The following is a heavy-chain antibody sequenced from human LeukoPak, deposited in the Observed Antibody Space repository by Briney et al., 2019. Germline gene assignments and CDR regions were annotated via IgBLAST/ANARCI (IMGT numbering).Heavy chain of an antibody. CDR1: GYSLSEIA. D-gene: IGHD6-19*01. CDR2: FDPEGGGT. J-gene: IGHJ4*02. V-gene: IGHV1-24*01. CDR3: AVLHWYSGVWF. Sequence: ASVKVSCKVSGYSLSEIAMHWVRQGPGKGPEWMGGFDPEGGGTVYAHKFQARVTMTEDASTDTAYMGLSSLTSDDTAVYYCAVLHWYSGVWFWGQGALVTVSS.